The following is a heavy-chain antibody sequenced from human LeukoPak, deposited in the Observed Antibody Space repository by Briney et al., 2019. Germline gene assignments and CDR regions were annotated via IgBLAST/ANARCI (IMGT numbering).Heavy chain of an antibody. D-gene: IGHD1-26*01. Sequence: ASVKVSCKASGYTFTGYYMHWVRQAPGQGLEWMGWINPNSGGTNYAQKSQGRVTMTRDTSISTAYMELSRLRSDDTAVYYCARVMGSGSYYDAFDIWGQGTMVTVSS. CDR2: INPNSGGT. J-gene: IGHJ3*02. V-gene: IGHV1-2*02. CDR3: ARVMGSGSYYDAFDI. CDR1: GYTFTGYY.